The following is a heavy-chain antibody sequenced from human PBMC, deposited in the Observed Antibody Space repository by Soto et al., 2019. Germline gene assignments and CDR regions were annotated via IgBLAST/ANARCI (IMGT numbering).Heavy chain of an antibody. CDR3: AKVGAVVVVPAAPT. CDR2: ISGSGGST. D-gene: IGHD2-2*01. Sequence: EVQLLESGGGLVQPGGSLRLSCAASGFTFSSYAMSWVRQAPGKGLEWVSAISGSGGSTYYADSVKGRFTISRDNSKNRLYLQMSSLRAEDTAVYCCAKVGAVVVVPAAPTWGQGTLVTVSS. J-gene: IGHJ5*02. CDR1: GFTFSSYA. V-gene: IGHV3-23*01.